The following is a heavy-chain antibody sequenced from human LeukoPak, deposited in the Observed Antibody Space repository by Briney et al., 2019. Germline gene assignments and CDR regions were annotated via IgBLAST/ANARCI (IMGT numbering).Heavy chain of an antibody. J-gene: IGHJ4*02. CDR2: ILGSGGTT. CDR1: GFTFSSYA. D-gene: IGHD6-19*01. V-gene: IGHV3-23*01. CDR3: AKYERVAGRPWYFDY. Sequence: AGGSLRLSCAASGFTFSSYAMSWVRQAPGKGLEWVSAILGSGGTTYYADSVKGRFTISRDNSKNTMYLQMNSLRAGDTAIFYCAKYERVAGRPWYFDYWGQGTLVTVSS.